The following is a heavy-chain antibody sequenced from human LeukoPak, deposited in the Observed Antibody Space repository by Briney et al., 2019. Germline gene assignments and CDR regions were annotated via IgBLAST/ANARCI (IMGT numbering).Heavy chain of an antibody. CDR1: GGSISSSLYY. D-gene: IGHD3-3*01. Sequence: SETLSLTCTVSGGSISSSLYYWGWVRQPPGKGLEWVGSIYYGANTYYNPSLKSRLTISVDTPKNQVSLKLRSVTAADTALYFCAGGQTLDWLSNYFDSWGQGRLVIVSS. J-gene: IGHJ4*02. CDR3: AGGQTLDWLSNYFDS. CDR2: IYYGANT. V-gene: IGHV4-39*01.